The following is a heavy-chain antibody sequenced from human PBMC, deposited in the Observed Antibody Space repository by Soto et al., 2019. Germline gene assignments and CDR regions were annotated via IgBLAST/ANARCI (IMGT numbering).Heavy chain of an antibody. CDR2: IYYSGST. CDR3: ARDHSSGYYLNWFDP. J-gene: IGHJ5*02. Sequence: PSETLSLTCSVSGGSITGYYWSWIRQPPGEGLGWIGYIYYSGSTTYNPSLKSRVTMSVDTSKNQFSLKLRSVTAADTAVYYCARDHSSGYYLNWFDPWGQGTLVTVSS. D-gene: IGHD3-22*01. CDR1: GGSITGYY. V-gene: IGHV4-59*01.